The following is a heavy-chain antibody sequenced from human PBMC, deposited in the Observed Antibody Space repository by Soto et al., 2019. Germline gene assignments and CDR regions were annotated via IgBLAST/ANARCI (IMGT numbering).Heavy chain of an antibody. V-gene: IGHV1-69*01. CDR3: ASRERVDAFDI. CDR1: GGTLISNA. J-gene: IGHJ3*02. D-gene: IGHD1-26*01. CDR2: ILPILGSA. Sequence: QVQLVQSGAEVKKPGSSVKVSCKASGGTLISNAISWVRQAPGQGLEWMGGILPILGSANYAQKFQDRVTITADESTSTTYMELNSLRSEDAAVYYCASRERVDAFDIWGQGTMVTVSS.